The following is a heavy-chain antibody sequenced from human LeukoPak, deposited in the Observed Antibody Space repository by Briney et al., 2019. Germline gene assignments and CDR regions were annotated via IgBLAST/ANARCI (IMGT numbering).Heavy chain of an antibody. J-gene: IGHJ6*03. CDR2: IIPIFGTA. D-gene: IGHD2-2*01. Sequence: SVKVSCKASGGTFSSYAISWVRQAPGQGLEWMGGIIPIFGTANYAQKFQGRVTITTDESTSTAYMELSSLRSEDTAVYYCARASYLSPDCSSTSCYYYYYYYMDVWGKGTTVTVSS. CDR3: ARASYLSPDCSSTSCYYYYYYYMDV. V-gene: IGHV1-69*05. CDR1: GGTFSSYA.